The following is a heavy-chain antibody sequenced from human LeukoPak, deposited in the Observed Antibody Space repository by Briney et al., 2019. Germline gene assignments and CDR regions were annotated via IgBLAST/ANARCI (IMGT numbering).Heavy chain of an antibody. J-gene: IGHJ4*02. Sequence: NTSETLSLTCTVSGGSISSSSYYWSWIRQPPGKGLEWIGYIYYSGSTNYNPSLKSRVTISVDTSKNQFSLKLSSVTAADTAVYYCAREGNSGSYFDYWGQGTLVTVSS. D-gene: IGHD1-26*01. CDR2: IYYSGST. CDR3: AREGNSGSYFDY. CDR1: GGSISSSSYY. V-gene: IGHV4-61*01.